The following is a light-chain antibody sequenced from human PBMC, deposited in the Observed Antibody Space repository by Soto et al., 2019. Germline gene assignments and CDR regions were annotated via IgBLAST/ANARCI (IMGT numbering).Light chain of an antibody. Sequence: QSALTQPASVSGSPGQSITISCTGTSSDVGGYNYVSWYQQHPGEAPKLMIYDVSNRPSGVSNRFSGSKSGNTASLTISGLQAEDEADYYCSSYTSSSSYVFGTGTKVTV. CDR2: DVS. J-gene: IGLJ1*01. CDR1: SSDVGGYNY. CDR3: SSYTSSSSYV. V-gene: IGLV2-14*01.